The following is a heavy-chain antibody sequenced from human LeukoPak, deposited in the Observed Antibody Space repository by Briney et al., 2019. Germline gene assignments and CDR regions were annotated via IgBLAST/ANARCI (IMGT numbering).Heavy chain of an antibody. CDR2: IYNGGGT. D-gene: IGHD3-16*01. J-gene: IGHJ4*02. V-gene: IGHV3-53*01. CDR1: GVIVTSNY. CDR3: ARDWATALDY. Sequence: GGSLRLSCAASGVIVTSNYMNWGRQAPGKGLELVSVIYNGGGTSYADSVKDRFTISRDNSNSTLHLQMNSLRVEDTAVYYCARDWATALDYWGQGTLVTVSS.